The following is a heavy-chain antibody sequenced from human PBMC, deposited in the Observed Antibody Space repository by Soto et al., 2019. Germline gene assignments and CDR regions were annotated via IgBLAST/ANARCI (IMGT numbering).Heavy chain of an antibody. Sequence: GGSLRLSCAASGFTFSSYAMSWVRQAPGKGLEWVSAISGSGGSTYYADSVKGRFTISRDNSKNTLYLQMNSLRAEDTAVYYCAKDWNYDFWSGYYHTNRYYYYYYMDVWGKGTTVTVSS. CDR3: AKDWNYDFWSGYYHTNRYYYYYYMDV. V-gene: IGHV3-23*01. J-gene: IGHJ6*03. CDR1: GFTFSSYA. CDR2: ISGSGGST. D-gene: IGHD3-3*01.